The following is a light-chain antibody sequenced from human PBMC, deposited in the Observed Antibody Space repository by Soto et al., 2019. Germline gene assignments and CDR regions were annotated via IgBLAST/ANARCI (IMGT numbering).Light chain of an antibody. V-gene: IGLV2-14*01. J-gene: IGLJ1*01. Sequence: QSALTQPASVSGSPGQSITISCTGTSCDVGGYNYVSWYQQHPGKAPKLMIYDVSNRPSGVSNRFSGSKSGNTASLTISGLQAEDEADYYCRSYTSSSTLCVFGTGTKVTVL. CDR1: SCDVGGYNY. CDR3: RSYTSSSTLCV. CDR2: DVS.